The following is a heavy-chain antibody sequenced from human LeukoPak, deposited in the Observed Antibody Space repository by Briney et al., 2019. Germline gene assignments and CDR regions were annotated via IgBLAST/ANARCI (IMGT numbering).Heavy chain of an antibody. CDR3: ARDPSSGYYYGFDY. J-gene: IGHJ4*02. V-gene: IGHV1-2*02. CDR2: INPNSGGT. CDR1: GYTFTGYY. Sequence: ASVKVSCKASGYTFTGYYTHWVRQAPGQGLEWMGWINPNSGGTNYAQKFQGRVTMTRDTSISTAYMELSRLRSDDTAVYYCARDPSSGYYYGFDYWGQGTLVTVSS. D-gene: IGHD3-22*01.